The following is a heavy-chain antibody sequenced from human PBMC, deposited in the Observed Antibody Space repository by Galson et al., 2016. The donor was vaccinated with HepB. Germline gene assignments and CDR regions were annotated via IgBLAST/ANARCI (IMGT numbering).Heavy chain of an antibody. CDR2: IYTSGGA. CDR1: GGSVSPGNYF. D-gene: IGHD3-10*01. J-gene: IGHJ1*01. Sequence: TLSLTCTVTGGSVSPGNYFWRWFRQPAGKGLEWIGRIYTSGGASYNPPLKRRVFISIGTSTNQFSLRLTSVTAADTAVYFCARSILLDGSWSYSSAYWGQGTLVTVSS. CDR3: ARSILLDGSWSYSSAY. V-gene: IGHV4-61*02.